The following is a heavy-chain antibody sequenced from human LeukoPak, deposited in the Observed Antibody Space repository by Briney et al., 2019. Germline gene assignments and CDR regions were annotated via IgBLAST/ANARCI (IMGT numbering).Heavy chain of an antibody. V-gene: IGHV3-30*03. CDR2: ISYDGSNK. D-gene: IGHD3-22*01. Sequence: QSGGSLRLSCAASGFTFSSYGMHWVRQALGKGLEWVAVISYDGSNKYYADSVKGRFTISRDNSKNTLYLQMNSLRAEDTAVYYCVGYSSSFDYWGQGTLVTVSS. CDR1: GFTFSSYG. J-gene: IGHJ4*02. CDR3: VGYSSSFDY.